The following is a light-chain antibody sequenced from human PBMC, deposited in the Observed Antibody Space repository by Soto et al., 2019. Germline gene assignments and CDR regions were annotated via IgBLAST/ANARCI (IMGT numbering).Light chain of an antibody. J-gene: IGLJ2*01. Sequence: QSVLTQSPSASASLGASVKLTCTLSSGHSNYAIAWHQQQPGKGPRYLMKLNSSGRHSKGDGIPDRFSGSSSGAERSLTISSLQSEDEAVYYCQTWDTGPVEFGGGTKLTVL. CDR2: LNSSGRH. V-gene: IGLV4-69*01. CDR3: QTWDTGPVE. CDR1: SGHSNYA.